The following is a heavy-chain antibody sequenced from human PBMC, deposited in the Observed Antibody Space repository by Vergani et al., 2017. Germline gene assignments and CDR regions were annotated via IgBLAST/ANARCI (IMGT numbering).Heavy chain of an antibody. CDR3: ARDWNYYDSTGFGPGGSFV. CDR1: GGTFGSHT. Sequence: QVQLEQSGAEVKKPGSSVTVSCRASGGTFGSHTISWVRQAPGQGLEWVGRVIPHLTMTTLAQHLQGRVILTADKSTETAYMELISLRPEDTAVYYCARDWNYYDSTGFGPGGSFVWVPGTLVTVSS. CDR2: VIPHLTMT. V-gene: IGHV1-69*08. D-gene: IGHD3-22*01. J-gene: IGHJ4*02.